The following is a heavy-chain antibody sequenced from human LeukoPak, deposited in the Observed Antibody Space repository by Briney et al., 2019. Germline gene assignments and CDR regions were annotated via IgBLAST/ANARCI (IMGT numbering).Heavy chain of an antibody. CDR1: GFTFSSYW. Sequence: GGSLRLSCVGSGFTFSSYWVNWVRQSPGKGLEWVANIKPDGSDKYYVDSARGRFTVSRDNAKNSAFLQMNSLRAEDTAIYYCATIGAQTFDIWGQGTLVSVSS. V-gene: IGHV3-7*01. J-gene: IGHJ3*02. D-gene: IGHD4/OR15-4a*01. CDR2: IKPDGSDK. CDR3: ATIGAQTFDI.